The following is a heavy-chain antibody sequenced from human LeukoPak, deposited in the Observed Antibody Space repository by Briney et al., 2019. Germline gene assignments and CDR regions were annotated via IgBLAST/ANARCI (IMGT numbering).Heavy chain of an antibody. CDR1: GYTFTSYA. Sequence: ASVKVSCKASGYTFTSYAMHWVRQAPGQRLEWMGWINAGNGNTKYSRKFQGRVTITRDTSASTAYMELSSLRSEDTAVYYCARPYAREGGYDYWGQGTLVTVSS. V-gene: IGHV1-3*01. D-gene: IGHD3-22*01. CDR2: INAGNGNT. J-gene: IGHJ4*02. CDR3: ARPYAREGGYDY.